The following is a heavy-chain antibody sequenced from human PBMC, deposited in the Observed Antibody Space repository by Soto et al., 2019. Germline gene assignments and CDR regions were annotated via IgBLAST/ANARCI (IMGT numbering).Heavy chain of an antibody. CDR3: ARGDCTGAYCYSWPFNYGVDV. Sequence: QVQLVESGGGVVQPWGSLRLSCTTSGFTFNNYGMYWVRQAPGKGLEWVAIIWYDGSNKYYGDSVKGRFTISIDNSKNTLYLQMNSLSAEDTALYYCARGDCTGAYCYSWPFNYGVDVWGQGTTVTVSS. J-gene: IGHJ6*02. CDR2: IWYDGSNK. V-gene: IGHV3-33*08. D-gene: IGHD2-15*01. CDR1: GFTFNNYG.